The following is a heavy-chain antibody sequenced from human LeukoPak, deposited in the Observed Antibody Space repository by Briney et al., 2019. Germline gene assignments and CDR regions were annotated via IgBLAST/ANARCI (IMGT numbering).Heavy chain of an antibody. CDR3: ARISAYGEYYFDY. Sequence: SGPTLVNPTQTLTLTCTFSGFSLITSGMCVSWIRQPPGKALEWLALIDWDDDKYYSTSLKTRLTISKDTFKNQVVLTMTKMDPVDTATYYCARISAYGEYYFDYWGQGTLVTVSS. V-gene: IGHV2-70*01. D-gene: IGHD4-17*01. CDR2: IDWDDDK. J-gene: IGHJ4*02. CDR1: GFSLITSGMC.